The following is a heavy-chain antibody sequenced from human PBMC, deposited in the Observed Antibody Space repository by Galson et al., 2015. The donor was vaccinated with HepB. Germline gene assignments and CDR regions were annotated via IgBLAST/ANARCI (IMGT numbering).Heavy chain of an antibody. D-gene: IGHD4-17*01. CDR1: GFTFSSYG. V-gene: IGHV3-30*18. J-gene: IGHJ6*03. CDR3: AKRSKATVNTYYYYYMDV. CDR2: ISYDGSNK. Sequence: SLRLSCAASGFTFSSYGMHWVRQAPGKGLEWVAVISYDGSNKYYADSVKGRFTISRDNSKNTLYLQMNSLRAEDTAVYYCAKRSKATVNTYYYYYMDVWGEGPTVTVSS.